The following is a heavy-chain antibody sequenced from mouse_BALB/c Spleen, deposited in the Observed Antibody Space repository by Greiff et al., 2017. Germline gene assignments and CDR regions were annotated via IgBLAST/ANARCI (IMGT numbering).Heavy chain of an antibody. V-gene: IGHV1-55*01. Sequence: QVQLQQPGAELVKPGTSVKLSCKASGYNFTSYWINWVKLRPGQGLEWIGDIYPGSGSTNYNEKFKSKATLTVDTSSSTAYMQLSSLASEDSALYDCARGRAFYAMDDWGQGTSVTVSS. D-gene: IGHD6-1*01. CDR3: ARGRAFYAMDD. J-gene: IGHJ4*01. CDR1: GYNFTSYW. CDR2: IYPGSGST.